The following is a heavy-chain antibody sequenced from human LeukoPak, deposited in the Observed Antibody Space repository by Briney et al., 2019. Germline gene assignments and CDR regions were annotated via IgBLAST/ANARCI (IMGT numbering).Heavy chain of an antibody. D-gene: IGHD3-10*01. J-gene: IGHJ4*02. Sequence: GWSLRLSCAASGFTFDDYGMSWVRQAPGKGLEWVSGINWNGGSTGYADSVKGRFTISRDNAKNTLYLQMNSLRVEDTAVYYCTRGPPDGSGNYYPGDFWGQGTLVTVSS. CDR3: TRGPPDGSGNYYPGDF. V-gene: IGHV3-20*04. CDR2: INWNGGST. CDR1: GFTFDDYG.